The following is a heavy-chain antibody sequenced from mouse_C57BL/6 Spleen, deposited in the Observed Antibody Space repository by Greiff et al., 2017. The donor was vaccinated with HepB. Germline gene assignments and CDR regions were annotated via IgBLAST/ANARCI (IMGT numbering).Heavy chain of an antibody. CDR2: ISSGSSTI. V-gene: IGHV5-17*01. J-gene: IGHJ4*01. Sequence: EVKLEESGGGLVKPGGSLKLSCAASGFTFSDYGMHWVRQAPEKGLEWVAYISSGSSTIYYADTVKGRFTIPRDNAKNTLFLQMTSLRSEDTAMYYCARQGDYYGSSCDYAVDYWGQGTSVTVSS. D-gene: IGHD1-1*01. CDR1: GFTFSDYG. CDR3: ARQGDYYGSSCDYAVDY.